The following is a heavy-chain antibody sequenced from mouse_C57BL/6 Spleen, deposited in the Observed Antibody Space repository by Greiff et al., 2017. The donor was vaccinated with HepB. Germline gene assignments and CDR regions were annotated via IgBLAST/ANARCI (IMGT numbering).Heavy chain of an antibody. J-gene: IGHJ2*01. Sequence: EVMLVESEGGLVQPGSSMKLSCTASGFTFSDYYMAWVRQVPEKGLEWVANINYDGSSTYYLDSLKSRFIISRDNAKNILYLQMSSLKSEDTATYYCARDVPRGFDYWGQGTTLTVSS. V-gene: IGHV5-16*01. CDR1: GFTFSDYY. CDR2: INYDGSST. D-gene: IGHD5-1*01. CDR3: ARDVPRGFDY.